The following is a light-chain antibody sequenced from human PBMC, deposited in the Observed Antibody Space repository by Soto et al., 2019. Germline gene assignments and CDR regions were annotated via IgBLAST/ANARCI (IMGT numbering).Light chain of an antibody. J-gene: IGLJ2*01. CDR2: DVN. CDR1: SSDVGGYDY. CDR3: TSYTSHSLLV. Sequence: QSVLTQPASVSGSPGQSITISCTGTSSDVGGYDYVSWYQQHPGKAPKLMIYDVNNRPSGVSNRFSGSKSGNTASLTISGLQAEDEAYYYCTSYTSHSLLVFGGGTKLTVL. V-gene: IGLV2-14*01.